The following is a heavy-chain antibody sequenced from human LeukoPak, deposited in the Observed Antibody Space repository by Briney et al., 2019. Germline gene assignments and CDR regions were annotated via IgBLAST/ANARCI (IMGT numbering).Heavy chain of an antibody. Sequence: SETLSLTCTVSGGSINGYYWSWIRQPPGKGLGWIGYIYYSGSTNYNPSLKSRVTISVDTSKNQFSLKLSSVTAADTAVYYCARGFATSYRYTFYYWGQGTLVTVSS. J-gene: IGHJ4*02. CDR1: GGSINGYY. D-gene: IGHD3-16*02. V-gene: IGHV4-59*01. CDR3: ARGFATSYRYTFYY. CDR2: IYYSGST.